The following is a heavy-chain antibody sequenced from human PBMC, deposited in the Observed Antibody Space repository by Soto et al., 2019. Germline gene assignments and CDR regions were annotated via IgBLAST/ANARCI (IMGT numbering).Heavy chain of an antibody. Sequence: GGSLRLSCAASGFTFSSYSMNWVRQAPGKGLEWVSYISSSSSTIYYADSVKGRFTISRDNAKNSLYLQMNSLRAEDTAVYYCARVWSSSWYDAFDIWGQGTMVTVSS. J-gene: IGHJ3*02. V-gene: IGHV3-48*01. CDR3: ARVWSSSWYDAFDI. CDR1: GFTFSSYS. D-gene: IGHD6-13*01. CDR2: ISSSSSTI.